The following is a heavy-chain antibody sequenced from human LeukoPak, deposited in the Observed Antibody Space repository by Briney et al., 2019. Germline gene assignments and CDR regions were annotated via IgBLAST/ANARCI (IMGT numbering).Heavy chain of an antibody. CDR1: GYTLTELS. V-gene: IGHV1-24*01. Sequence: ASVKVSCKVSGYTLTELSMHWARQAPGKGLEWMGGFDPEDGETIYAQKFQGRVTMTEDTSTDTAYMELSSLRSEDTAVYYCAGITFYSSNFDYWGQGTLVTVSS. CDR2: FDPEDGET. CDR3: AGITFYSSNFDY. J-gene: IGHJ4*02. D-gene: IGHD3-16*01.